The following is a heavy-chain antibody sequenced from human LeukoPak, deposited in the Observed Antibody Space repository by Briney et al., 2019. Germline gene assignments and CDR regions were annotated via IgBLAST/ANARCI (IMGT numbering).Heavy chain of an antibody. V-gene: IGHV3-48*03. Sequence: PGGSLRLSFSASGFTVSSYEMTWVRQAPGKGREWVSYIISSGSTIYYADSVKGRFTISRDNAKNSLYLQMNSLRAEDTAVYYCARDSATMVRGVIIMGGGFDYWGQGTLVTVSS. CDR2: IISSGSTI. D-gene: IGHD3-10*01. CDR1: GFTVSSYE. J-gene: IGHJ4*02. CDR3: ARDSATMVRGVIIMGGGFDY.